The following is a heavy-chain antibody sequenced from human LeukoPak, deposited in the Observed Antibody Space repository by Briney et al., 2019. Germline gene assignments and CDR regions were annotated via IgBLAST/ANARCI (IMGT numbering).Heavy chain of an antibody. CDR3: AQGGATISDY. V-gene: IGHV3-7*01. J-gene: IGHJ4*02. D-gene: IGHD5-12*01. CDR1: GFTLSNFW. CDR2: IKQDGSEK. Sequence: PGGSLRLSCAVSGFTLSNFWMAWVRQAPGKGLEWVANIKQDGSEKYYADSVKGRFTISRDNAKNSLYLQMNTLRVDDTAVYYCAQGGATISDYWGQGTLVVVSS.